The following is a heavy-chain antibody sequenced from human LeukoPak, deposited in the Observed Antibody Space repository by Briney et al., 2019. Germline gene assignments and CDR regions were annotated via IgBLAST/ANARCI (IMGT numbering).Heavy chain of an antibody. CDR2: IYYSGST. CDR3: ARVVVVPANWFDP. D-gene: IGHD2-2*01. J-gene: IGHJ5*02. V-gene: IGHV4-31*03. Sequence: SQTLSLTCTVSGGSISSGGYYWSWIRQHSGKGLEWIGYIYYSGSTYYNPSLKSRVTISVDTSKNQFSLKLSSVTAADTAVYYCARVVVVPANWFDPWGQGTLVTVSS. CDR1: GGSISSGGYY.